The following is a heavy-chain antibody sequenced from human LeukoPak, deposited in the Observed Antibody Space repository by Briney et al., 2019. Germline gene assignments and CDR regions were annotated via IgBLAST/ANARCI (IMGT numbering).Heavy chain of an antibody. Sequence: SGTLSLTCAVSGGSISSSNWWSWVRQPPGKGLEWIGEIYHSGSTNYNPSLKSRVTISVDKSKNQFSLKLSSVTAAGTAVYYCARYGNSSPAGTRELRYYYYYMDVWGKGTTVTVSS. J-gene: IGHJ6*03. V-gene: IGHV4-4*02. D-gene: IGHD6-13*01. CDR3: ARYGNSSPAGTRELRYYYYYMDV. CDR2: IYHSGST. CDR1: GGSISSSNW.